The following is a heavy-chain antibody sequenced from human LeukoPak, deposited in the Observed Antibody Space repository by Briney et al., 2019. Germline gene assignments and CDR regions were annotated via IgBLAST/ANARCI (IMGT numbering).Heavy chain of an antibody. J-gene: IGHJ6*02. CDR1: GGSISSFY. V-gene: IGHV4-59*01. CDR3: ARVLASDSDYYYYGMDV. D-gene: IGHD2-15*01. CDR2: IYHSGTT. Sequence: SETLSLTCTVSGGSISSFYWSWIRQPPGKGLEWIGYIYHSGTTYYNPSLKRRVTISVDTSKNQFSLELSSVTAADTAEYYCARVLASDSDYYYYGMDVWGQGTTVTVSS.